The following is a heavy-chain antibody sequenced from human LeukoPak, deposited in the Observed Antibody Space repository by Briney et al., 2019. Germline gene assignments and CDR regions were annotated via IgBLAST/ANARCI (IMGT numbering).Heavy chain of an antibody. CDR3: ARDVVVVAATLGVYYYYYYMDV. J-gene: IGHJ6*03. V-gene: IGHV4-4*07. CDR2: IYTSGST. Sequence: PSETLSLTCTVSGGSISSYYWSWIRQPAGKGLEWIGRIYTSGSTNYNPSLKSRVTMSVDTSKNQFSLKLSSVTAADTAVYYCARDVVVVAATLGVYYYYYYMDVWGKGTTVTISS. CDR1: GGSISSYY. D-gene: IGHD2-15*01.